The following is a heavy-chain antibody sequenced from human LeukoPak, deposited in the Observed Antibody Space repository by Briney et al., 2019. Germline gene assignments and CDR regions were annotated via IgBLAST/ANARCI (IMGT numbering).Heavy chain of an antibody. Sequence: GGSLRLSCVASGFTFSSYSMNWVRQAPGKGLEWVSSISSSSSYIYYADSVKGRFTISRDNAKNSLYLQMNSLRAEDTAVYYCARNFWSGYYVVGYYFDYWGQGTLVTVSS. CDR2: ISSSSSYI. V-gene: IGHV3-21*01. D-gene: IGHD3-3*01. CDR3: ARNFWSGYYVVGYYFDY. J-gene: IGHJ4*02. CDR1: GFTFSSYS.